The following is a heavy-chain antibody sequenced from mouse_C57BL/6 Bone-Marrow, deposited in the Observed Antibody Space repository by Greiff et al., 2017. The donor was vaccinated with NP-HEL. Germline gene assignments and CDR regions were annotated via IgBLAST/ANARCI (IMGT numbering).Heavy chain of an antibody. Sequence: LVEPGASVKISCQASGYAFSSYWMNWVKQRPGKGLEWIGQIYPGDGDTNYNGKFKGKATLTADKSSSTAYMQLSSLTSEDSAVYFCASYRRFAYWGQGTLVTVSA. CDR2: IYPGDGDT. CDR1: GYAFSSYW. CDR3: ASYRRFAY. D-gene: IGHD2-14*01. J-gene: IGHJ3*01. V-gene: IGHV1-80*01.